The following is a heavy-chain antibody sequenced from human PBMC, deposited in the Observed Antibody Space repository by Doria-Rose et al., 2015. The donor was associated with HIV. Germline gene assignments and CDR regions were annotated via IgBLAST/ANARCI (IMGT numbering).Heavy chain of an antibody. V-gene: IGHV4-59*11. Sequence: QVQLQESGPGLVKPSETLSLTCTVSAGSISSHYWSWIRQPPGKGLEWIAYIYYSGSTKYNPSLKSRVTISVDTSKNRFSLRLSSVTAADTAVYYCASGSRTIDFWGQGTLVTVSS. CDR3: ASGSRTIDF. D-gene: IGHD2-2*01. CDR2: IYYSGST. CDR1: AGSISSHY. J-gene: IGHJ4*02.